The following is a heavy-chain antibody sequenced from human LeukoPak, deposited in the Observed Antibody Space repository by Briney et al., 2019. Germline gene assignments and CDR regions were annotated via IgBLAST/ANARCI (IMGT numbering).Heavy chain of an antibody. CDR3: ARLGPEVYGGNRVFDY. CDR1: GGSLSSYY. Sequence: PSETLSLTCTVSGGSLSSYYWSWIRQPPGKGLEWIGYIHYSGSTNYNPSLKSRVTISVDTSKNQFSLKLSSVTAADTAVYYCARLGPEVYGGNRVFDYWGQGTLVTVSS. J-gene: IGHJ4*02. V-gene: IGHV4-59*08. D-gene: IGHD4-23*01. CDR2: IHYSGST.